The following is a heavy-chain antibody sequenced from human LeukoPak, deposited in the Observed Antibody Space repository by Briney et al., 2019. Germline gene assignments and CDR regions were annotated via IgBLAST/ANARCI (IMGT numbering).Heavy chain of an antibody. Sequence: GGSLRLSCAASGFTFSSYSMNWARQAPGKGLEWVSSISSSSSYIYYADSVKGRFTISRDNAKNSLYLQMNSLRAEDTAVYYCARDLAVAGYYYYGMDVWGKGTTVTVSS. CDR2: ISSSSSYI. V-gene: IGHV3-21*01. CDR3: ARDLAVAGYYYYGMDV. J-gene: IGHJ6*04. CDR1: GFTFSSYS. D-gene: IGHD6-19*01.